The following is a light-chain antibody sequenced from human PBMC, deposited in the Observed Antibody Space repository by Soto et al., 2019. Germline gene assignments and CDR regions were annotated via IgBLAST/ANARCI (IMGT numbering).Light chain of an antibody. CDR1: SSDVGAYNY. J-gene: IGLJ3*02. V-gene: IGLV2-14*03. CDR2: DVS. CDR3: NSYTTSRSRV. Sequence: QSVLTQPASVSGSPGQSITISCTGTSSDVGAYNYVSWYQQHPGKAPKLIIFDVSTRPSGVSNRFSGSKSGNTASLTISGLQYEDEADYYCNSYTTSRSRVFGGGTKVTVL.